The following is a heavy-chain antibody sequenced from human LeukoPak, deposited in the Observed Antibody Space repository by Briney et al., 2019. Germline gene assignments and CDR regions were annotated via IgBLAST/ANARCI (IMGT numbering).Heavy chain of an antibody. D-gene: IGHD3-9*01. J-gene: IGHJ4*02. CDR3: ARYNILTGSDY. CDR1: GFTFSKFG. CDR2: IYYSGST. V-gene: IGHV4-59*01. Sequence: GSLRLSCAASGFTFSKFGMSWVRQAPGKGLEWIGYIYYSGSTNYNPSLTSRVTISVDTSKNQFSLKLTSVTAADTAVYYCARYNILTGSDYWGQGILVTVSS.